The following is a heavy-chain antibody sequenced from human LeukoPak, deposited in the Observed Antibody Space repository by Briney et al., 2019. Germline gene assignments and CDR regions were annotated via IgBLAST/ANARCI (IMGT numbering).Heavy chain of an antibody. CDR3: VRDFASSSYSYYYYGLDV. D-gene: IGHD2-2*01. J-gene: IGHJ6*02. CDR1: GYSISSGYY. CDR2: VYHSGTT. V-gene: IGHV4-38-2*02. Sequence: SETLSLTCTVSGYSISSGYYWGWIRQPPGKGLEWIGSVYHSGTTYYSPSLKSRVIISLDASKNQFSLNLTSVTAADTAVYYCVRDFASSSYSYYYYGLDVWGQGTTVTVSS.